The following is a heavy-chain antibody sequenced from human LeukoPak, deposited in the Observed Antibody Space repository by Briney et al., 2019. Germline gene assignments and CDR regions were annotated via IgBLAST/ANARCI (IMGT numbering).Heavy chain of an antibody. D-gene: IGHD2-2*01. CDR1: GFTFSNYA. CDR3: AKDAVTCSGTSCSYGVDV. CDR2: VSYDGNDK. Sequence: GGSLRLSCAASGFTFSNYAMHWVRQAPGKGLEWVAFVSYDGNDKYYADAVKGRFTTSRDNSNNALYLQMHGLRPEDTAVYSCAKDAVTCSGTSCSYGVDVWGQGTTVTVTS. V-gene: IGHV3-30*18. J-gene: IGHJ6*02.